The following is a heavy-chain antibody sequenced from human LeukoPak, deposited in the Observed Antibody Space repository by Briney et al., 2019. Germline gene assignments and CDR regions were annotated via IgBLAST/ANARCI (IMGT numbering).Heavy chain of an antibody. CDR3: ARDSRWLQGYYYMDV. CDR1: GFTVSSNY. J-gene: IGHJ6*03. CDR2: IYSGGST. Sequence: GSLRLSCAASGFTVSSNYMSWVRQAPGKGLEWVSVIYSGGSTYYADSVKGRFTISRDNSKNTLYLQMNSLRAEDTAVYYCARDSRWLQGYYYMDVWGKGTTVTISS. D-gene: IGHD5-24*01. V-gene: IGHV3-53*01.